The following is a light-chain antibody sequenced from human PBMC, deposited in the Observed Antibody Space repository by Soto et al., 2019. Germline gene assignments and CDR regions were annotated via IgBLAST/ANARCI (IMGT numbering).Light chain of an antibody. CDR3: QHYDIWPLT. CDR1: QSVSSN. CDR2: GGS. J-gene: IGKJ4*01. Sequence: EIVMTQSPATLSVSPGERATLSCRASQSVSSNLAWYQQKPGQAPRLLIYGGSTRATGIPARFSGSGSGTEFTLTISSLQSEDFAIYYCQHYDIWPLTFGGGTKVDIK. V-gene: IGKV3-15*01.